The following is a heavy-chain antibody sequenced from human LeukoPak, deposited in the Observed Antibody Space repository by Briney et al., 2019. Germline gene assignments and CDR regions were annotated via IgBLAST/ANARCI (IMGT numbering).Heavy chain of an antibody. V-gene: IGHV3-30-3*01. CDR3: ARVRIQLWAMIDY. Sequence: PGGSLRLSCAASGFTFSSYAMHWVRQAPGKGLEWVAVISYDGSNKYYADSVKGRFTISRDNSKNTLYLQMNSLRAEDTAVYYCARVRIQLWAMIDYWGQGTLVTVSS. CDR2: ISYDGSNK. D-gene: IGHD5-18*01. CDR1: GFTFSSYA. J-gene: IGHJ4*02.